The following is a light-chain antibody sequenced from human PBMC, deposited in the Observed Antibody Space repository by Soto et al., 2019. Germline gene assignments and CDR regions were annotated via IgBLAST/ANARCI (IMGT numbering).Light chain of an antibody. CDR3: QQYDNLPLT. Sequence: ERVMTQSPATLSVSPGERATLSCRASQSFGSNLAWYQQKPGQAPRLLIFGASSRATGVPARFSGSGSGTEFTLTINSLQSEDFEVYFCQQYDNLPLTFGRGTKVDIX. J-gene: IGKJ3*01. CDR2: GAS. V-gene: IGKV3-15*01. CDR1: QSFGSN.